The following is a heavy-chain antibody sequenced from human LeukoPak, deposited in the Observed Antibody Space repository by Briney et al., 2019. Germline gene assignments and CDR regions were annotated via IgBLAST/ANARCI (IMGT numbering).Heavy chain of an antibody. CDR2: IFRSSSK. CDR3: ARDDIGSRYYRRYFQN. Sequence: GGSLRLSCAASGFTASSNYMSWVRPAPGERLERVSVIFRSSSKSYAASVKRRLTISRDNSKNTLYLQMDSLRAEDTAVYYCARDDIGSRYYRRYFQNWGQGTLVTVSS. J-gene: IGHJ1*01. D-gene: IGHD3-3*01. CDR1: GFTASSNY. V-gene: IGHV3-66*01.